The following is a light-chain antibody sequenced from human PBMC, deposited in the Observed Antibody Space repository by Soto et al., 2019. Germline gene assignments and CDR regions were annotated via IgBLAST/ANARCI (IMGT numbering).Light chain of an antibody. CDR2: AAS. J-gene: IGKJ1*01. V-gene: IGKV1-6*01. CDR3: LLDFGYFWA. CDR1: QAIRSA. Sequence: AIPLTQSPSSLSASVGDRVTITCRASQAIRSALGWYQQKPGKVPKLLNYAASTLQSGVPSRFSGSGFGTDFTLTISRLQPEDFATYYCLLDFGYFWAFGQGTKVEIK.